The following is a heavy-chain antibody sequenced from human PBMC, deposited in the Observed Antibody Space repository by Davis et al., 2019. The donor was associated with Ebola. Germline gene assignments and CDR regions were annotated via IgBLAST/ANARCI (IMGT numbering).Heavy chain of an antibody. CDR3: ARIRWYYFDY. CDR2: MSYDGCNK. Sequence: GGSLTLSCAVYAFSFSSYGMHWVRQAPGKGLEWVAVMSYDGCNKYYADSVKGRFTISGDNSKSTQYLQMSSLRPDDTALYFCARIRWYYFDYWGQGTLVTVSS. CDR1: AFSFSSYG. D-gene: IGHD3-16*02. V-gene: IGHV3-30*19. J-gene: IGHJ4*02.